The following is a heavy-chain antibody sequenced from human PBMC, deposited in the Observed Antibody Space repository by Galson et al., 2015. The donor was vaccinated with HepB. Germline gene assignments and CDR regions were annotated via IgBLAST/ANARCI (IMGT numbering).Heavy chain of an antibody. Sequence: SLRLSCAASGFTFSSYAMHWVRQAPGKGLEWVAVISYDGSNKYYADSVKGRFTISRDNSKNTLYLQMNSLRAEDTAVYYCARDTGNYYDSSGYYYVGGFDYWGQGTLVTVSS. CDR3: ARDTGNYYDSSGYYYVGGFDY. D-gene: IGHD3-22*01. V-gene: IGHV3-30-3*01. J-gene: IGHJ4*02. CDR1: GFTFSSYA. CDR2: ISYDGSNK.